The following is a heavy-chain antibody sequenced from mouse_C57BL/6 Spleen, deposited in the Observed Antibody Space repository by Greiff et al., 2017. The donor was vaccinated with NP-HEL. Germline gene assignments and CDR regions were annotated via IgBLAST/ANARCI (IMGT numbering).Heavy chain of an antibody. J-gene: IGHJ1*03. CDR1: GFTFSSYG. D-gene: IGHD1-1*01. V-gene: IGHV5-6*01. Sequence: EVKLVESGGDLVKPGGSLKLSCAASGFTFSSYGMSWVRQTPDKRLEWVATISSGGSYTYYPDSVKGRFTISRDNAKNTLYLQMSSLKSEDTAMYYCARVLYGSSGWYFDVWGTGTTVTVSS. CDR3: ARVLYGSSGWYFDV. CDR2: ISSGGSYT.